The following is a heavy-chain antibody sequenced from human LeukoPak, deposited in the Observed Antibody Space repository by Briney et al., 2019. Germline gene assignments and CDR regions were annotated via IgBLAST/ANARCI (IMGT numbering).Heavy chain of an antibody. D-gene: IGHD1-26*01. CDR2: INPNSGGT. CDR3: ARDFLKSGSYPLGY. CDR1: GYTFTGYY. J-gene: IGHJ4*02. V-gene: IGHV1-2*02. Sequence: ASMKVSCKASGYTFTGYYMHWVRQAPGQGLEWMGWINPNSGGTNYAQKFQGRVTMTRDTSISTAYMELSRLRSDDTAVYYCARDFLKSGSYPLGYWGQGTLVTVSS.